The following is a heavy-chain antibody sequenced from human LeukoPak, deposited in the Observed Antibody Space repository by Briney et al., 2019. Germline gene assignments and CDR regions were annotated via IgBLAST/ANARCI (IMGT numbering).Heavy chain of an antibody. D-gene: IGHD4-17*01. CDR1: GFTFSSYG. Sequence: GGSLRLSCAASGFTFSSYGMHWVRQAPSKGLEWVAVIWYDGSNKYYADTVKGRFTISRDNSKNTLYLQMNSLRAEDTAVYYCAKDPQNYGDYVDGLFDYWGQGTLVTVSS. V-gene: IGHV3-33*06. J-gene: IGHJ4*02. CDR2: IWYDGSNK. CDR3: AKDPQNYGDYVDGLFDY.